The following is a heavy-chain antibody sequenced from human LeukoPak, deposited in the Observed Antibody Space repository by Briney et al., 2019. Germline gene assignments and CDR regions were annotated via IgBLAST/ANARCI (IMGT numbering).Heavy chain of an antibody. J-gene: IGHJ4*02. D-gene: IGHD3-22*01. CDR2: ISSSSSYI. CDR1: GFTLSSYS. V-gene: IGHV3-21*01. CDR3: ARHYDSSGYYYVLRSFDY. Sequence: GGSLRLSCAASGFTLSSYSMTRVRQAPGKGLEWVSSISSSSSYIYYADSVKGRFTISRENAKNSLYLQMNSLRAEDTAVYYCARHYDSSGYYYVLRSFDYWGQGTLVTVSS.